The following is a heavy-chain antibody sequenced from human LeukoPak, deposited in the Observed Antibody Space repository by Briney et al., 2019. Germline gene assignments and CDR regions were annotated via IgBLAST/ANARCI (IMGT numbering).Heavy chain of an antibody. CDR3: ARGIESYGDYGY. CDR1: GGSISGSY. Sequence: SETLSLTCIVSGGSISGSYWSWIRQPPGKGLEWIAYMYNSGSTNYNPSLKSRVTISIDTSKNQFSLKLSSLTAADTAIYYCARGIESYGDYGYWGQGILVTVSS. CDR2: MYNSGST. V-gene: IGHV4-59*01. D-gene: IGHD4-17*01. J-gene: IGHJ4*02.